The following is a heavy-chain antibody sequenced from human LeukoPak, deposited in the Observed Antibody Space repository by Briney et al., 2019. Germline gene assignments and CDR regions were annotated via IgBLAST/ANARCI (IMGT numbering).Heavy chain of an antibody. CDR1: GFTFSSYE. Sequence: GGSLRLSCAASGFTFSSYEMNWVRQAPGKGLEWVSVIYSGGSTYYADSVKGRFTISRDNSKNTLYLQMNSLRAEDTAVYYCVGGDYGDYTLFDYWGQGTLVTVSS. CDR3: VGGDYGDYTLFDY. V-gene: IGHV3-53*01. CDR2: IYSGGST. J-gene: IGHJ4*02. D-gene: IGHD4-17*01.